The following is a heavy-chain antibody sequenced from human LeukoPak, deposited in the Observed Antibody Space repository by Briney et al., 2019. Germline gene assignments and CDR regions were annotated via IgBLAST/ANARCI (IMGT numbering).Heavy chain of an antibody. V-gene: IGHV4-4*02. CDR2: IYHSGST. D-gene: IGHD1-26*01. Sequence: PSETLSLTCAVSGGSISSSNWWSWVRQPPGKGLEWIGEIYHSGSTNYNPSLKSRVTISVDTSKNQISPTLTSVTAADTAVYYCARDPGYSGTYKNSYYYYYYMDVWGKGTTVTVSS. J-gene: IGHJ6*03. CDR3: ARDPGYSGTYKNSYYYYYYMDV. CDR1: GGSISSSNW.